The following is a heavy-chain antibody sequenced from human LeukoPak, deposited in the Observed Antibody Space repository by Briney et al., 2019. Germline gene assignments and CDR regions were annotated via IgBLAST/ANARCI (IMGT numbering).Heavy chain of an antibody. J-gene: IGHJ4*02. CDR2: IIPIFGTA. CDR3: ARNSMGNDPGY. Sequence: ASVKVSCKASGGTFSSYAISWVQQAPGQGLEWMGGIIPIFGTANYAQKFQGRVTITADESTSTAYMELSSLRSDDTAVYYCARNSMGNDPGYWGQGTLVTVSS. V-gene: IGHV1-69*13. D-gene: IGHD3-3*02. CDR1: GGTFSSYA.